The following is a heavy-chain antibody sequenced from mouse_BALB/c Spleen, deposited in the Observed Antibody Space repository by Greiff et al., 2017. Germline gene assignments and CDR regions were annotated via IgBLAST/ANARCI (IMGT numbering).Heavy chain of an antibody. J-gene: IGHJ4*01. V-gene: IGHV1-84*02. CDR2: IYPGSGNT. Sequence: LQESGPELVKPGASVKISCKASGYTFTDYYINWVKQKPGQGLEWIGWIYPGSGNTKYNEKFKGKATLTVDTSSSTAYMQLSSLTSEDTAVYFCARHYRYDGYYYAMDYWGQGTSVTVSS. D-gene: IGHD2-14*01. CDR1: GYTFTDYY. CDR3: ARHYRYDGYYYAMDY.